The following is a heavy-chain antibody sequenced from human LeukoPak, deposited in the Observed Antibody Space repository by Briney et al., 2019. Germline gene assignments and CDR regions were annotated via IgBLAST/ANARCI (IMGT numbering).Heavy chain of an antibody. Sequence: PGGSLRLSCAASGFTFSSYGMHWVRQAPGKGLEWVAVIWYDGSNKYYADSVKGRFTISRDNSKNTLYLQMNSLRAEDTAVYYCAKGVSCSSTSCYTPPFDYWGQGTLVTVSS. V-gene: IGHV3-33*06. CDR2: IWYDGSNK. D-gene: IGHD2-2*02. J-gene: IGHJ4*02. CDR1: GFTFSSYG. CDR3: AKGVSCSSTSCYTPPFDY.